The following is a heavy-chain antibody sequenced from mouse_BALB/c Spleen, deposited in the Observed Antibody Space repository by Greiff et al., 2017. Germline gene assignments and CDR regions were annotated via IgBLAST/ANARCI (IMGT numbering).Heavy chain of an antibody. CDR1: GFTFSSFG. Sequence: DVMLVESGGGLVQPGGSRKLSCAASGFTFSSFGMHWVRQAPEKGLEWVAYISSGSSTIYYADTVKGRFTISRDNPKNTLFLQMTSLRSEDTAMYYCARGGGTDYYAMDYWGQGTSVTVSS. CDR3: ARGGGTDYYAMDY. V-gene: IGHV5-17*02. D-gene: IGHD4-1*01. J-gene: IGHJ4*01. CDR2: ISSGSSTI.